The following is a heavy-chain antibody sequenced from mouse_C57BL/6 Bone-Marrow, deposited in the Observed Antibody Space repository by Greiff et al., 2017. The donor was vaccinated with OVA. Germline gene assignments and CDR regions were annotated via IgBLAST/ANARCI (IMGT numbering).Heavy chain of an antibody. CDR1: GYTFTSYW. Sequence: VQLQQPGAELVRPGTSVKLSCKASGYTFTSYWMHWVKQRPGQGLEWIGVIDPSDSYTNYNQKFKGKATLTVYTSSSTAYMQLSSLTSEDSAVYYCVGGLSGSSYWYFDVWGTGTTVTVSS. V-gene: IGHV1-59*01. D-gene: IGHD1-1*01. CDR2: IDPSDSYT. J-gene: IGHJ1*03. CDR3: VGGLSGSSYWYFDV.